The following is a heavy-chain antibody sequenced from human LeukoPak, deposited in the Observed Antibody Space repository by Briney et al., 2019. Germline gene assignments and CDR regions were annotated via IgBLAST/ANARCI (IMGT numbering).Heavy chain of an antibody. D-gene: IGHD6-19*01. J-gene: IGHJ4*02. CDR1: GNSISNYY. CDR3: ARGPEYSSGWCLDY. CDR2: MYLSGTT. V-gene: IGHV4-4*07. Sequence: SETLSLTCTVSGNSISNYYWSWIRQPAGKGLEWIGRMYLSGTTKYNPSLKSRVTMSVDTSKNQFSLKLRSVTAADTAVYYCARGPEYSSGWCLDYWGQGTLVTVPS.